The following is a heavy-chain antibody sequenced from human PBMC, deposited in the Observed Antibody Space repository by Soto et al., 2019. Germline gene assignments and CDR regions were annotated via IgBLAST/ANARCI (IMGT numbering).Heavy chain of an antibody. CDR3: ARDRLGSRDGYNHPYYYGMGV. Sequence: ASVKVSCKASGYTFTSYYMHWVRQAPGQGLEWMGIINPSGGSTSYAQKFQGRVTMTRDTSTSTVYMELSSLRSEDTAVYYCARDRLGSRDGYNHPYYYGMGVWGQGTTVTVSS. CDR1: GYTFTSYY. CDR2: INPSGGST. J-gene: IGHJ6*02. V-gene: IGHV1-46*01. D-gene: IGHD5-12*01.